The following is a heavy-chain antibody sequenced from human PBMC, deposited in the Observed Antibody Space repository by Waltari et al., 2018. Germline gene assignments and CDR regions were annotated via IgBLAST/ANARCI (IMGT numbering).Heavy chain of an antibody. D-gene: IGHD2-21*01. Sequence: EVQLVESGGGLVQPGGSLRPSCAASGFTFSTYRFPWGRQAPGRGLVWVSHLDSDGSNPTYADSVKGRFTISRDNAKNTLYLQMNSLRNEDTAVYYCARTYEKISYSIYYWGQGTLVTVSS. V-gene: IGHV3-74*01. CDR3: ARTYEKISYSIYY. J-gene: IGHJ4*02. CDR1: GFTFSTYR. CDR2: LDSDGSNP.